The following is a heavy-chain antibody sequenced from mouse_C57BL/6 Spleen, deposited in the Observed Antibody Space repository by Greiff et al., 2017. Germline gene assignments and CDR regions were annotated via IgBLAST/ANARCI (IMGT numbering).Heavy chain of an antibody. Sequence: ESGPGLVKPSQSLSLTCSVTGYSITSGYYWNWIRQFPGNKLEWMGYISYDGSNNYNPSLKNRISITRDTSKNQFFLKLNSVTTEDTATYYCARGDLYDGYYVDYWGQGTTLTVSS. CDR2: ISYDGSN. J-gene: IGHJ2*01. CDR3: ARGDLYDGYYVDY. D-gene: IGHD2-3*01. CDR1: GYSITSGYY. V-gene: IGHV3-6*01.